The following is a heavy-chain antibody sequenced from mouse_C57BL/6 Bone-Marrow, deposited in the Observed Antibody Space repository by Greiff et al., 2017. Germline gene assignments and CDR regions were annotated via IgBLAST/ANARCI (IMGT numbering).Heavy chain of an antibody. J-gene: IGHJ3*01. D-gene: IGHD1-1*02. CDR2: IYPRSGNT. V-gene: IGHV1-81*01. CDR1: GYTFTSYG. Sequence: VKLLESGAELARPGASVKLSCKASGYTFTSYGISWVKQRTGKGLEWIGEIYPRSGNTYYNEKFKGKATLTADKSSSKAYMELRSLTSEDSAVYFFARLVPRAWFAYWGQGTLVTVSA. CDR3: ARLVPRAWFAY.